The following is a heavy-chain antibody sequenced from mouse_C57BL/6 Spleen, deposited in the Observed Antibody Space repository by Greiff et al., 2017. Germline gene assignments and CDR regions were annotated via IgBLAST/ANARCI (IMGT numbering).Heavy chain of an antibody. D-gene: IGHD2-14*01. V-gene: IGHV1-59*01. Sequence: QVQLKQPGAELVRPGTSVKLSCKASGYTFTSYWMHWVKQRPGQGLEWIGVIDPSDSYTNYNQKFKGKATLTVDTSSSTAYMQLSSLTSEDSAVYYCAHRGWYFDVWGTGTTVTVSS. CDR3: AHRGWYFDV. J-gene: IGHJ1*03. CDR2: IDPSDSYT. CDR1: GYTFTSYW.